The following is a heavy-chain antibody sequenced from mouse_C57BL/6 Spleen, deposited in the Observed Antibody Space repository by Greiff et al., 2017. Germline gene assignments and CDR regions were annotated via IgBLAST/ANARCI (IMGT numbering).Heavy chain of an antibody. D-gene: IGHD1-1*01. CDR3: ARFDITTVVATDDY. J-gene: IGHJ2*01. CDR1: GYTFTSYG. V-gene: IGHV1-81*01. CDR2: IYPRSGNT. Sequence: VQLQQSGAEMARPGASVKLSCKASGYTFTSYGISWVKQRTGQGLEWIGEIYPRSGNTYYNEKFKGKATLTADKSSSTAYMELRSLTSEDSAVYFCARFDITTVVATDDYWGQGTTLTVSS.